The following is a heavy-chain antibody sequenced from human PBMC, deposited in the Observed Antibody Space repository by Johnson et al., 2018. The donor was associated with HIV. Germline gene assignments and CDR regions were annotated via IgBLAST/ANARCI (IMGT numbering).Heavy chain of an antibody. J-gene: IGHJ3*02. CDR2: IYSGGTT. CDR3: ARACRDGYTCDAFDI. CDR1: GFTVSSNY. Sequence: VQLVESGGGLVKPGGSLRLSCAASGFTVSSNYMSWVRQAPGKGLEWVSVIYSGGTTYYADSVKGRFTISRDNSKNTLYLQMNSLRAEDTAVYYCARACRDGYTCDAFDIWGQGTMVTVSS. D-gene: IGHD5-24*01. V-gene: IGHV3-66*01.